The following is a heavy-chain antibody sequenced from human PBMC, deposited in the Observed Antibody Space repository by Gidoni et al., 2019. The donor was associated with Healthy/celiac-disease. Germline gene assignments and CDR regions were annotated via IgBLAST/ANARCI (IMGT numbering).Heavy chain of an antibody. Sequence: EVQLVESGGGLIQPGGSLSCSCAASRFTVSSNYMSWVRQAPGKVLECVSVMYSGGSTYYAASVKGLFTISRDNSKNTLYLQMNSLRAEDTAVYYCARVIAARAIDYWGQGTLVTVSS. CDR3: ARVIAARAIDY. V-gene: IGHV3-53*01. D-gene: IGHD6-6*01. CDR1: RFTVSSNY. CDR2: MYSGGST. J-gene: IGHJ4*02.